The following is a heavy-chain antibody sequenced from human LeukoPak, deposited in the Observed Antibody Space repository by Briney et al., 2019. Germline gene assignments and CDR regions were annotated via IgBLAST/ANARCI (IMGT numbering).Heavy chain of an antibody. CDR3: ARDARDGYGGNPFDY. Sequence: GGSLRLSCAASGFTFSSYWMTWVRQAPGKGLEWVANINDDGSDANYVDSVKGRFTVSRDNAKNSLYLQMNSLRAEDTAVYYCARDARDGYGGNPFDYWGQGTLVTVSS. J-gene: IGHJ4*02. CDR2: INDDGSDA. CDR1: GFTFSSYW. D-gene: IGHD4-23*01. V-gene: IGHV3-7*03.